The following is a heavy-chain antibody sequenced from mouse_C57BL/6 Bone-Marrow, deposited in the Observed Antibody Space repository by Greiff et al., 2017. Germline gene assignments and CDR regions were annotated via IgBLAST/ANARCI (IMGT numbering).Heavy chain of an antibody. V-gene: IGHV1-69*01. CDR3: AREGGITTVVASDWYFDV. J-gene: IGHJ1*03. CDR2: IDPSDSYT. D-gene: IGHD1-1*01. CDR1: GYTFTSYW. Sequence: QVQLQQPGAELVMPGASVKLSCKASGYTFTSYWMHWVKQRPGQGLEWIGEIDPSDSYTNYNQKFKGKSPLTVDKSSSTAYMQLSSLTSEDSAVYCCAREGGITTVVASDWYFDVWGTGTTVTVSS.